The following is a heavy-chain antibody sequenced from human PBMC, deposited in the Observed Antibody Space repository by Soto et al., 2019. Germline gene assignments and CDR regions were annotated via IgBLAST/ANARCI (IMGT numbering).Heavy chain of an antibody. V-gene: IGHV4-31*03. J-gene: IGHJ4*02. D-gene: IGHD3-22*01. CDR3: ARGREYYYETTHDY. CDR1: GGSISSGGYY. Sequence: SETLSLTCTVSGGSISSGGYYWSWIRQHPGKGLEWIGYIYYSGSTYYNPSLKSRVTISVDTSKNQFSLKLSSVTAADTAVYYCARGREYYYETTHDYWGQGTLVTVSS. CDR2: IYYSGST.